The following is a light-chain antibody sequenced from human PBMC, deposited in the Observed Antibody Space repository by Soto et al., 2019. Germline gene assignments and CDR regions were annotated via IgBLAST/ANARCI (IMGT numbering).Light chain of an antibody. CDR2: DVT. Sequence: QSALTQPASVSGSPGQSNTISCTGTARDIGGYQFVSWYQQHPDKAPKLIIVDVTKRPSGISSRFSASKSGTTASLTISDLLPEDEAQYYCASYSSSETPVVFGGGTKVTVL. CDR1: ARDIGGYQF. CDR3: ASYSSSETPVV. J-gene: IGLJ2*01. V-gene: IGLV2-14*03.